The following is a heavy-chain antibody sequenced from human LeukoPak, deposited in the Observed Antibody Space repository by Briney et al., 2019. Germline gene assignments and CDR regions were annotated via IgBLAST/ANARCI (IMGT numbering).Heavy chain of an antibody. CDR2: FDPEDGET. CDR1: GYTLTELC. CDR3: ARDALRSSGWYRDGFDP. D-gene: IGHD6-19*01. J-gene: IGHJ5*02. V-gene: IGHV1-24*01. Sequence: ASVTLSCTVSGYTLTELCLHWVRQAPGKGLEWMGGFDPEDGETNYDQKFQGRVTITADESTSTAYMELSSLRSEDTAVYYCARDALRSSGWYRDGFDPWGQGTMVTVSS.